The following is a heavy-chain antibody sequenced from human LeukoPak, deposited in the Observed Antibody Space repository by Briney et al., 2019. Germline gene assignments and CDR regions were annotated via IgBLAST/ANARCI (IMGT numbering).Heavy chain of an antibody. V-gene: IGHV3-48*03. CDR2: ISSSGSTI. CDR1: GFTFSSYE. CDR3: ARDQSSVAGTTYNWYDP. J-gene: IGHJ5*02. Sequence: GGSLRLSCAASGFTFSSYEMNWVRQAPGKGLEWVSYISSSGSTIYYADSVKGRFTISRDNAKNSLYLQMNGLRAEDTAVYYCARDQSSVAGTTYNWYDPWGQGTLVTVSS. D-gene: IGHD6-19*01.